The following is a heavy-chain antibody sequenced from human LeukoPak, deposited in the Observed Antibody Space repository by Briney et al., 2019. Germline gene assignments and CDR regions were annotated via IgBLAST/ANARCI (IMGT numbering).Heavy chain of an antibody. CDR3: ARVTYRGYDFDYYYMDV. V-gene: IGHV1-69*06. Sequence: ASVKVSCKASGGTFSSYAISWVRQAPGQGLEWMGGIIPIFGTANYAQKFQGRVTITADKSTSTAYMELSSLRSEDTAVYYCARVTYRGYDFDYYYMDVWGKGTTVTVSS. J-gene: IGHJ6*03. D-gene: IGHD5-12*01. CDR2: IIPIFGTA. CDR1: GGTFSSYA.